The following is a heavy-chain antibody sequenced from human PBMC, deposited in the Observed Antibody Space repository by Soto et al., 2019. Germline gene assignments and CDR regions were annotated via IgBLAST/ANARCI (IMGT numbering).Heavy chain of an antibody. V-gene: IGHV4-34*01. CDR3: SRADRTLVCSDGLDV. CDR2: INHSGTT. CDR1: GGSFSGFY. J-gene: IGHJ6*02. Sequence: LSLTCAVSGGSFSGFYWTWIRQPPGEGLEWISEINHSGTTNFNPSLRSRLTISLDSSKKHFSLKLTSMTAADAAVYYCSRADRTLVCSDGLDVWGQGTTVTVSS. D-gene: IGHD3-3*01.